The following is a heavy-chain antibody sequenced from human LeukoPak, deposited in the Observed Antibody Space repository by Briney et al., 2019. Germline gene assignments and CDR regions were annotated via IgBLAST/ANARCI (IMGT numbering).Heavy chain of an antibody. Sequence: ASVKVSCKASVYTFTGYYMHWVRQAPGQGLEAMGWINPNSGGTNYAQKFQGRVTMTRDTSISTAYMELSRLRSDDTAVYYCARTDILTGTNADYWGQGTLVTVSS. D-gene: IGHD3-9*01. V-gene: IGHV1-2*02. CDR3: ARTDILTGTNADY. J-gene: IGHJ4*02. CDR2: INPNSGGT. CDR1: VYTFTGYY.